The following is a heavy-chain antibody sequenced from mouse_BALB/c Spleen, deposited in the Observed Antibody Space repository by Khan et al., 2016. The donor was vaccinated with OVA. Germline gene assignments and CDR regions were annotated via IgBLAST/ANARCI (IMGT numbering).Heavy chain of an antibody. V-gene: IGHV2-9*02. Sequence: VQLQESGPGLVAPSQSLSITCTVSGFSLTSYGVHWVRQPPGKGLEWLGVIWAGGSTNYNSALMSRLSISRDKSKSQVFLKMNSLQTGETATYYCARGDGYYEGAMDYWGQGTSVTVSS. J-gene: IGHJ4*01. CDR2: IWAGGST. CDR1: GFSLTSYG. CDR3: ARGDGYYEGAMDY. D-gene: IGHD2-3*01.